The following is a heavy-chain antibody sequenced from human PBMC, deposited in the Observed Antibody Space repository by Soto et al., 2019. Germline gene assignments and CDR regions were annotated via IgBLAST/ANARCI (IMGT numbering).Heavy chain of an antibody. CDR3: ARAEDDILTGYPYYFDY. CDR2: ISAYNGNT. Sequence: QVQLVQSGAEVKKPGASVKVSCKASGYTFTSYGITWVRQAPGQGLEWMGWISAYNGNTNYAQKLQGRVTMTTDTSKSTAYMELRSLRSDDTAVYYCARAEDDILTGYPYYFDYWGQGTLVTVSS. CDR1: GYTFTSYG. D-gene: IGHD3-9*01. J-gene: IGHJ4*02. V-gene: IGHV1-18*01.